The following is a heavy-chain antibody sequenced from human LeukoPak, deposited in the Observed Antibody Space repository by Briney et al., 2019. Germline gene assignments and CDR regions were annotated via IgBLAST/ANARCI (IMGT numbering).Heavy chain of an antibody. D-gene: IGHD3-16*01. J-gene: IGHJ4*02. CDR3: ARGPFMNFDY. CDR1: GGSISSSSYY. Sequence: SETLSLTCTVSGGSISSSSYYWGWIRQSPGKGLEWIGSIYYSGSTYYNPSLKSRVTISVDTSKNQFSLKLSSVTAADTAVYYCARGPFMNFDYWGQGTLVTVSS. CDR2: IYYSGST. V-gene: IGHV4-39*01.